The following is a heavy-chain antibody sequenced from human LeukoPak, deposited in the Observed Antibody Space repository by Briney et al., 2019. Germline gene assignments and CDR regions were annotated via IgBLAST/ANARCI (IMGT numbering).Heavy chain of an antibody. CDR3: ARGDYYDSGIWYYFDH. Sequence: SETLSLTCTVSGGSISSYYWSWIRQPPGKGLEWIGYIYYSGSTNYNPSLKSRVTISVDTSKNQFSLKLSSVTAADTAVYYCARGDYYDSGIWYYFDHWGQGTLVTVSS. CDR2: IYYSGST. J-gene: IGHJ4*02. V-gene: IGHV4-59*01. D-gene: IGHD3-22*01. CDR1: GGSISSYY.